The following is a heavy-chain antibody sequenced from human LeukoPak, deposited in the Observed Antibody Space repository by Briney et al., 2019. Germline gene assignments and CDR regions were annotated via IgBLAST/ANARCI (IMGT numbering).Heavy chain of an antibody. V-gene: IGHV1-18*01. Sequence: GASVKVSCKASGYTFTSYGISWVRQAPGQGLEWMGWISAYNGNTNYAQKLQGRVTMTTDTSTSTAYMELRSLRSDDTAVYYCARVERITIFGVVTQGDYWGQGTLVTVSS. CDR3: ARVERITIFGVVTQGDY. CDR2: ISAYNGNT. J-gene: IGHJ4*02. D-gene: IGHD3-3*01. CDR1: GYTFTSYG.